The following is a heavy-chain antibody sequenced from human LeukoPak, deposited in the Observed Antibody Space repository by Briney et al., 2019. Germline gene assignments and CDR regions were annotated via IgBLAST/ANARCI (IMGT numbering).Heavy chain of an antibody. CDR3: ARVSIAAAEGDFYFDY. V-gene: IGHV3-66*01. Sequence: GGSLRLSCAASGFTVSSNYMSWVRQAPGKGLEWVSVIYSDGSTYYADSVKGRSTISRDNSKNTLYLQMNSLRAEDTAVYYCARVSIAAAEGDFYFDYWGQGTLVTVSS. J-gene: IGHJ4*02. CDR2: IYSDGST. CDR1: GFTVSSNY. D-gene: IGHD6-13*01.